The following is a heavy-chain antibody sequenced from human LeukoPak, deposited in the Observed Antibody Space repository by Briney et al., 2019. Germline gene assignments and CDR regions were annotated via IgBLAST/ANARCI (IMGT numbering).Heavy chain of an antibody. CDR1: GFTFSDYY. J-gene: IGHJ4*02. Sequence: QPGGSLRLSCAASGFTFSDYYMSWIRQAPGKGLEWVSAISGSGGSTYYADSVKGRFTISRDNSKNTLYLQMNSLRAEDTAVYYCAKITGIAVAPLYFDYWGQGTLVTVSS. CDR3: AKITGIAVAPLYFDY. CDR2: ISGSGGST. V-gene: IGHV3-23*01. D-gene: IGHD6-19*01.